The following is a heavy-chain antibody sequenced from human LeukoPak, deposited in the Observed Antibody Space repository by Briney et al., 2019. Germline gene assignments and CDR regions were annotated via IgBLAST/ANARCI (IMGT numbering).Heavy chain of an antibody. V-gene: IGHV3-7*01. J-gene: IGHJ6*02. CDR2: IKQDGSEK. CDR1: GFTFSSYW. CDR3: ARAPLGIAAEGYYYYYGMDV. Sequence: PGGSLRLSCAASGFTFSSYWMSWVRQAPGKGLEWVANIKQDGSEKYYVDSVKGRFTISRDNAKNSLYLQMNSLRAEDTAVYYCARAPLGIAAEGYYYYYGMDVWGQGTTVTVSS. D-gene: IGHD6-13*01.